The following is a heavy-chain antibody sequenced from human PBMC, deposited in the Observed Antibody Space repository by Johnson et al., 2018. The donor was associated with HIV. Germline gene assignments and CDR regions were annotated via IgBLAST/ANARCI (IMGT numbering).Heavy chain of an antibody. J-gene: IGHJ3*02. CDR2: IYSGGST. D-gene: IGHD3-16*01. CDR3: ARAMETYYDYVWGSGAFDI. V-gene: IGHV3-66*02. CDR1: GFTVSSNY. Sequence: VQLVESGGDLVQPGGSLRLSCAASGFTVSSNYMSWVRQAPGKGLEWVSVIYSGGSTYYADSVKGRFTISRDNSKNTLYLQMHGLRAEDTALYYCARAMETYYDYVWGSGAFDIWGQGTVVTVSS.